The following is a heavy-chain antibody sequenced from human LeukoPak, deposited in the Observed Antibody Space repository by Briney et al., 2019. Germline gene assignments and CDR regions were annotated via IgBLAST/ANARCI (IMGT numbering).Heavy chain of an antibody. D-gene: IGHD3-16*01. CDR3: VNLQPGGAFDT. J-gene: IGHJ3*02. CDR1: GFSFSGGYY. Sequence: SETLSLTCAVSGFSFSGGYYWGWVRQAPGKGLEWIGNVYHIGTTYINPSLRTRVTLSAATSKKQFFLTVRSVTAADTAVYYCVNLQPGGAFDTRGQGTMVTVSS. CDR2: VYHIGTT. V-gene: IGHV4-38-2*01.